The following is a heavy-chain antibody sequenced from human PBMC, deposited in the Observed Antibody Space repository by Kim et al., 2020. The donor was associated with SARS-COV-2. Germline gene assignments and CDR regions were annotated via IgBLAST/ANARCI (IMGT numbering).Heavy chain of an antibody. J-gene: IGHJ4*02. CDR3: ARQGEGLDY. D-gene: IGHD3-16*01. V-gene: IGHV4-39*01. CDR2: IYYSGST. CDR1: GGSISSSSYY. Sequence: SETLSLTCTVSGGSISSSSYYWGWIRQPPGKGLEWIGSIYYSGSTYYNPSLKSRVTISVDTSKNQFSLKLSSVTAADTAVYYCARQGEGLDYWGQGTLVTVSS.